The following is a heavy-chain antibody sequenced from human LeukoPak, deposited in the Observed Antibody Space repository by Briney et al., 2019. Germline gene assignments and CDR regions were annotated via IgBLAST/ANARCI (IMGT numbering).Heavy chain of an antibody. CDR1: GFTFSFYW. CDR2: IKQDGSEK. CDR3: ARDRPYFDILTGYELGSMDV. V-gene: IGHV3-7*01. Sequence: GGSLRLSCEASGFTFSFYWMSWVRQAPGKGLEWVANIKQDGSEKNVVDSVKGRFTISRDNGRNSLYLQMNSLRAEDTAVYYCARDRPYFDILTGYELGSMDVWGQGTTVTVSS. D-gene: IGHD3-9*01. J-gene: IGHJ6*02.